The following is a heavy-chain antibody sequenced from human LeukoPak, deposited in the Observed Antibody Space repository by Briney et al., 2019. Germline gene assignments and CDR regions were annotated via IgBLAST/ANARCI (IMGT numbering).Heavy chain of an antibody. J-gene: IGHJ4*02. D-gene: IGHD6-13*01. V-gene: IGHV4-34*01. CDR3: ARGPSLYSSSWYY. Sequence: SEILSLTCAVYGGSFSGYYWSWIRQPPGKGLEWIGEINHSGSTNYNPSLKSRVTISVDTSKNQFSLKLSSVTAADTAVYYCARGPSLYSSSWYYWGQGTLVTVSS. CDR2: INHSGST. CDR1: GGSFSGYY.